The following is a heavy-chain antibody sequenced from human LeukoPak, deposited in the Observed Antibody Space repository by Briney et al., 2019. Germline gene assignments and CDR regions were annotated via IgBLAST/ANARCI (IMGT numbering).Heavy chain of an antibody. Sequence: GGSLRLSCAAPGFTFSSYSMNWVRQAPGKGLEWVSSISSSSSYIYYADSVKGRFTISRDNAKNSLYLQMNSLRAEDTAVYYCARDLAGYDWVDYWGQGTLVTVPS. CDR3: ARDLAGYDWVDY. D-gene: IGHD5-12*01. J-gene: IGHJ4*02. CDR1: GFTFSSYS. CDR2: ISSSSSYI. V-gene: IGHV3-21*01.